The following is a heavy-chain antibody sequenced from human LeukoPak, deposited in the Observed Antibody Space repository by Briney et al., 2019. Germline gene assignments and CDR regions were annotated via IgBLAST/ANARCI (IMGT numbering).Heavy chain of an antibody. CDR1: GFTFSSYE. V-gene: IGHV3-48*03. CDR2: ISSSGYTI. Sequence: GGSLRLSCAASGFTFSSYEMNWVRQAPGKGLGWVSYISSSGYTIYYADSVKGRFTISRDNAKNSLYLQMNSLRAEDTAVYYCAKGPADSSGYIYWGQGTLVTVSS. J-gene: IGHJ4*02. CDR3: AKGPADSSGYIY. D-gene: IGHD3-22*01.